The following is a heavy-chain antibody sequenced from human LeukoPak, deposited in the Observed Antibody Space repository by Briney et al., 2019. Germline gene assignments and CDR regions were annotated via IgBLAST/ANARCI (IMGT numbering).Heavy chain of an antibody. J-gene: IGHJ3*02. V-gene: IGHV4-59*12. CDR1: GGSISSYY. CDR3: ARWGPYSSSKEDAFDI. CDR2: IYHSGST. D-gene: IGHD6-6*01. Sequence: SETLSLTCTVSGGSISSYYWSWIRQPPGKGLEWIGYIYHSGSTYYNPSLKSRVTISVDRSKNQFSLKLSSVTAADTAVYYCARWGPYSSSKEDAFDIWGQGTMVTVSS.